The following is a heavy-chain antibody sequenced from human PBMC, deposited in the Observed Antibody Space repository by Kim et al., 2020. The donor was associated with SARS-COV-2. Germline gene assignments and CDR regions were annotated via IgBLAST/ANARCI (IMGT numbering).Heavy chain of an antibody. CDR1: GGSVSSGGFY. CDR2: IYYSGST. V-gene: IGHV4-31*03. J-gene: IGHJ5*02. D-gene: IGHD5-12*01. CDR3: AREVLSGEFIGYDSRFDP. Sequence: SETLSLTCIVSGGSVSSGGFYWSWLRQHPGKGLEWIGYIYYSGSTYYNPSLQSRVTISLDTSEDHFSLELTSVTAADTAVYYCAREVLSGEFIGYDSRFDPWGQGTLVTVSS.